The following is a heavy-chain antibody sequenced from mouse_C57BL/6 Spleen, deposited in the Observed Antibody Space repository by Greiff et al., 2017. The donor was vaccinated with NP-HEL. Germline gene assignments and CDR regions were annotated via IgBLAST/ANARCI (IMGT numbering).Heavy chain of an antibody. V-gene: IGHV2-9*01. CDR3: ARRSLSGRGYAMDY. CDR2: IWGGGST. J-gene: IGHJ4*01. CDR1: GFSLTSYG. Sequence: VKLMESGPGLVAPSQSLSITCTVSGFSLTSYGVDWVRQTPGKGLEWLGVIWGGGSTNYNSALMSRLSISTDNSKSQVFLKMNSLQTDDTAMYYCARRSLSGRGYAMDYWGQGTSVTVSS. D-gene: IGHD3-1*01.